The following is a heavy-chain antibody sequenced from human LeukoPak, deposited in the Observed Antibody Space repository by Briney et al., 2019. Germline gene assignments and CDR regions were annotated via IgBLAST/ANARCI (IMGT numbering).Heavy chain of an antibody. Sequence: SETLSLTCTVSGDSISSGDYYWSRIRQPPGKGLEWIGSIYNTGSTYSNPSLKSRVTISIDTSTNQFSLKLSSVTAADTAVYYCAREVSRAFDIWGQGTMVTVSS. J-gene: IGHJ3*02. CDR1: GDSISSGDYY. D-gene: IGHD2-8*01. CDR2: IYNTGST. V-gene: IGHV4-30-4*01. CDR3: AREVSRAFDI.